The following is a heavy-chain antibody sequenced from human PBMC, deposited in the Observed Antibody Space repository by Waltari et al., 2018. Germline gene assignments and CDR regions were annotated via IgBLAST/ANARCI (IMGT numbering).Heavy chain of an antibody. J-gene: IGHJ4*02. V-gene: IGHV4-38-2*02. Sequence: QVQLQESGPGLVKPSETLSLTCAVSGYSISSGYYWGWIRQPPGKGLEWIGSIYHSGSTNYNPSLKSRVTISVDTSKNQFSLKLSSVTAADTAVYYCARERSPPEYSSGWRIFDYWGQGTLVTVSS. D-gene: IGHD6-19*01. CDR3: ARERSPPEYSSGWRIFDY. CDR1: GYSISSGYY. CDR2: IYHSGST.